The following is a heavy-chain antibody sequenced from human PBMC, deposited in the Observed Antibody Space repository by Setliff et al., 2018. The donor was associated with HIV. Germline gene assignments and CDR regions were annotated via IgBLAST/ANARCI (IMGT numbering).Heavy chain of an antibody. CDR2: IIPILGIA. V-gene: IGHV1-69*02. CDR3: AVSILTGYYTFGADY. CDR1: GFTFTSYY. D-gene: IGHD3-9*01. J-gene: IGHJ4*02. Sequence: VQVSCPAYGFTFTSYYMHWVRQAPGQGLEWMGIIIPILGIANYAQKFQGRVTITADKSTTTAYMELSSLRSEDTALYYCAVSILTGYYTFGADYWGQGTLVTVSS.